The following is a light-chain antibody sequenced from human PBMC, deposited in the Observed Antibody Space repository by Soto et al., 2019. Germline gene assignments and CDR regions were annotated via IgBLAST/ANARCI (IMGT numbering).Light chain of an antibody. CDR3: QQYNNWPPWT. V-gene: IGKV3-15*01. CDR1: QSVSSN. Sequence: ETVMTQSPATLSVSLGERATLSCRASQSVSSNLAWYQQKPGQAPRLLIYDASTRATGIPARFSGSGSGTDFTLTISSPQSEDFAVYYCQQYNNWPPWTFGQGTKVEIK. CDR2: DAS. J-gene: IGKJ1*01.